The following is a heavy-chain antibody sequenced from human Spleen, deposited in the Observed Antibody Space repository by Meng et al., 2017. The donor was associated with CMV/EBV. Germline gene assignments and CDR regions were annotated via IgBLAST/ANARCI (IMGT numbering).Heavy chain of an antibody. CDR1: GGSISSSSYY. Sequence: GQGLVKPSEPLSLTCTVSGGSISSSSYYWGWIRQPPGKGLEWIGSIYYSGSTYYNPSLKSRVTISVDTSKNQFSLKLSSVTAADTAVYYCARDRDYYDSSGYYSGYFQHWGQGTLVTVSS. D-gene: IGHD3-22*01. CDR3: ARDRDYYDSSGYYSGYFQH. CDR2: IYYSGST. J-gene: IGHJ1*01. V-gene: IGHV4-39*07.